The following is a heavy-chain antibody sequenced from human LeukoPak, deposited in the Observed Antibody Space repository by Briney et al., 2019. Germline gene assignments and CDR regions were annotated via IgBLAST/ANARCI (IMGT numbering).Heavy chain of an antibody. CDR1: GFTFDDYA. CDR2: ISWNSGSI. CDR3: AKDAKRFGEFLRPSFDY. D-gene: IGHD3-10*01. Sequence: GGSLRLSCAASGFTFDDYAMHWVRQAPGKGLEWVSGISWNSGSIGYADSVKGRFTISRDNAKNSLYLQMNSLRAEDMALYYCAKDAKRFGEFLRPSFDYWGQGTLVTVSS. J-gene: IGHJ4*02. V-gene: IGHV3-9*03.